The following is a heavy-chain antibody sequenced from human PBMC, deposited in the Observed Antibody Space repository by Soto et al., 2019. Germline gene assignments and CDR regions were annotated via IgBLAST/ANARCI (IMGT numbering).Heavy chain of an antibody. CDR2: ISYDGSNK. D-gene: IGHD4-17*01. V-gene: IGHV3-30-3*01. CDR1: GFTFSSYA. Sequence: QVQLVESGGGVVQPGRSLRLSRAASGFTFSSYAMHWVRQAPGKGLEWVAVISYDGSNKYYADSVKGRFTISRDNSKSTLYLQMNSLRAEDTAVYYCARGGAFDYGGSYGMDVWGQGTTVTVSS. J-gene: IGHJ6*02. CDR3: ARGGAFDYGGSYGMDV.